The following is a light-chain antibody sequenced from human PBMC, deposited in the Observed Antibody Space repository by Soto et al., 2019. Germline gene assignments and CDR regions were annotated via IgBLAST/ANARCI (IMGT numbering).Light chain of an antibody. J-gene: IGLJ1*01. Sequence: QSALTQPASVSGSPGQSITISCTGTSRDVGDYNYVSWYQQHPGKAPKLLIYQVSNRPSGVSNRFSGSKSGNTASLSISGLQTEDEADYYCSSYTSSTNYVFGTGTKVTVL. CDR2: QVS. CDR3: SSYTSSTNYV. CDR1: SRDVGDYNY. V-gene: IGLV2-14*01.